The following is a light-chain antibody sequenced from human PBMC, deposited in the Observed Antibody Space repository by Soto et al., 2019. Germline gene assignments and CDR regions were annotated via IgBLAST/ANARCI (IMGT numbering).Light chain of an antibody. J-gene: IGKJ4*01. V-gene: IGKV3-15*01. CDR2: GAS. CDR1: QSVSSN. CDR3: QQYNNWLLRT. Sequence: EIVMTQSPATLSVSPGERATLSCRASQSVSSNLAWYQQKPGQAPRLLIYGASTRATGIPARFSGSGSGTEFTLTISSLQSEDFAFYYCQQYNNWLLRTFGGGTKVEIK.